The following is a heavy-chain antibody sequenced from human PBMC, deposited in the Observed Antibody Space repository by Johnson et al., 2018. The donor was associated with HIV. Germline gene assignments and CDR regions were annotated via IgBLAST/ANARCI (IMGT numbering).Heavy chain of an antibody. J-gene: IGHJ3*02. Sequence: VQLVESGGGVVQPGRSLRLSCAASGFTFSSYGMHWVRQAPGKGLEWVAVISYDGSEKYYADSVKGRFTISRDSSKNTLYLQVNSLRAEDTAVYYCARGSRYTHDNDDVYLLHAFDIWGQGTVVTVSS. CDR2: ISYDGSEK. CDR1: GFTFSSYG. D-gene: IGHD3-16*01. V-gene: IGHV3-30*19. CDR3: ARGSRYTHDNDDVYLLHAFDI.